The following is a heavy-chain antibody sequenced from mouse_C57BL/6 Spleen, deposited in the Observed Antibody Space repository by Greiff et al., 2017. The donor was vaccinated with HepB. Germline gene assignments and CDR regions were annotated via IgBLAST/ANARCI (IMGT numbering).Heavy chain of an antibody. CDR1: GYTFTSYW. CDR3: ARSQTAQATRFAY. V-gene: IGHV1-55*01. J-gene: IGHJ3*01. D-gene: IGHD3-2*02. CDR2: IYPGSGST. Sequence: QVQLQQPGAELVKPGASVKMSCKASGYTFTSYWITWVKQRPGQGLEWIGDIYPGSGSTNYNEKFKSKATLTVDTSSSTAYMQLSSLTSEDSAVYDCARSQTAQATRFAYWGQGTLVTVSA.